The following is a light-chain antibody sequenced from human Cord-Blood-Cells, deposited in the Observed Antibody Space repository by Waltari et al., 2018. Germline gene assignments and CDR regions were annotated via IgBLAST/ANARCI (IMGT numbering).Light chain of an antibody. CDR3: QSYDSSLSGSV. J-gene: IGLJ3*02. CDR2: GTS. Sequence: QSVLTQPPSVSGAPGQRVTISCTGSSSNIGAGYDVHWYQQLPGTAPKLLIYGTSTRPSGVPDRFSGSESGTSASLAIPGLQAEDEADYYCQSYDSSLSGSVFGGGTKLTVL. CDR1: SSNIGAGYD. V-gene: IGLV1-40*01.